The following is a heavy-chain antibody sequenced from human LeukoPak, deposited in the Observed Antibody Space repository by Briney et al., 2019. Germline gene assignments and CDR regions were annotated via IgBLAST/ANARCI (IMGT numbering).Heavy chain of an antibody. J-gene: IGHJ3*02. CDR3: ARAHFYDSSGYYGAFDI. V-gene: IGHV3-21*01. Sequence: GGSLRLSCAASGFILSNYSMTWVRQAPGKGLEWVSSISSSSSYISHADAAKGRFTISRDNAKNSLYLQMNSLRAEDTAVYYCARAHFYDSSGYYGAFDIWGQGTMVTVSS. CDR1: GFILSNYS. D-gene: IGHD3-22*01. CDR2: ISSSSSYI.